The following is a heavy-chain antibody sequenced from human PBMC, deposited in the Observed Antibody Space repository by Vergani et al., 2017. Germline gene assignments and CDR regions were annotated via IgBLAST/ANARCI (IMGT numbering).Heavy chain of an antibody. Sequence: VQLVESGGGVVQPGRSLRLSCAASGFTFSSYAMSWVRQAPGKGLEWVSAISGSGGSTYYADSVKGRFTISRDNSKNTLYLQMNSLRAEDTAVYYCAKDENGDSSSSSFDYWGQGTLVTVSS. V-gene: IGHV3-23*04. D-gene: IGHD6-6*01. CDR1: GFTFSSYA. CDR3: AKDENGDSSSSSFDY. CDR2: ISGSGGST. J-gene: IGHJ4*02.